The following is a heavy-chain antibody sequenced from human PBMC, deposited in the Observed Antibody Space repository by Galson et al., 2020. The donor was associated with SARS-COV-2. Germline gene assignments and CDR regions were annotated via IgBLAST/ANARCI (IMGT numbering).Heavy chain of an antibody. D-gene: IGHD2-15*01. CDR2: IYYSGST. CDR3: ARGFWVVAATRAYYYYYGMDV. Sequence: SETLSLTCTVSGGSVISGSYYWSWIRQPPGKGLEWIGYIYYSGSTNYNPSLKSRVTISVDTSKNQFSLKLSSVTAADTAVYYCARGFWVVAATRAYYYYYGMDVWGQGTTVTVSS. V-gene: IGHV4-61*01. CDR1: GGSVISGSYY. J-gene: IGHJ6*02.